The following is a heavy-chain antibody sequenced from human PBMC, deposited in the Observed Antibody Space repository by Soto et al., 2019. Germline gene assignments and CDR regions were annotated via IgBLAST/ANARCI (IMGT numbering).Heavy chain of an antibody. CDR3: ASDGSAQSAFDY. V-gene: IGHV3-21*01. Sequence: GGSLRLSCAASGFTFSSYSMNWVRQAPGKGLEWVSSISSSSSYIYYADSVKGRFTISRDNAKSSLYLQMNSLRAEDTAVYYCASDGSAQSAFDYWGQGTLVTVSS. J-gene: IGHJ4*02. CDR2: ISSSSSYI. CDR1: GFTFSSYS. D-gene: IGHD2-15*01.